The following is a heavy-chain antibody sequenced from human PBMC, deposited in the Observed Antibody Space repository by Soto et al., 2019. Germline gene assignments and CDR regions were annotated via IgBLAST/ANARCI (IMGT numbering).Heavy chain of an antibody. J-gene: IGHJ6*02. V-gene: IGHV1-18*04. CDR1: GYTFTSYG. CDR2: ISAYNGNT. Sequence: QVQLVQSGAEVKKPGASVKVSCKASGYTFTSYGISWVRHAPGQGLEWMGWISAYNGNTNYAQKLQGRVTMTTDTSTSTAYMELRSLRSDDTAVYYCARERKIADRGYYYYGMDVWGQGTTVTVSS. D-gene: IGHD3-22*01. CDR3: ARERKIADRGYYYYGMDV.